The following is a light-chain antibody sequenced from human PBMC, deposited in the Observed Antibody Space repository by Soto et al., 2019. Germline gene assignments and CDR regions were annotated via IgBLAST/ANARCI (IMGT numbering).Light chain of an antibody. Sequence: QLAPAPSSLFASVGNQGPLPFLARPDICNRVAWDQQKPGTAPKPLIYAASNSGNGVPSRFSGSGSGTDFSLTVSSLQSEDFATYFCQQAHTFPWTFGQGTKVDIK. CDR2: AAS. CDR1: PDICNR. J-gene: IGKJ1*01. V-gene: IGKV1-12*01. CDR3: QQAHTFPWT.